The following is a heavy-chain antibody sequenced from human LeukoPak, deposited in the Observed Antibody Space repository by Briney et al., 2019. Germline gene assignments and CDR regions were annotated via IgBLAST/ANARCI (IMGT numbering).Heavy chain of an antibody. CDR2: IYHSGDT. V-gene: IGHV4-38-2*02. CDR1: GYSISSGYY. J-gene: IGHJ4*02. CDR3: ARDRGRATCSSSSDY. Sequence: PSETLSLTCAVSGYSISSGYYWGWIRQPPGKGLEWIGTIYHSGDTYYNPSLKSRLTISVDTSKNQFSLRLTSVAAADTAVYYCARDRGRATCSSSSDYWGQGTLVTVSS. D-gene: IGHD6-6*01.